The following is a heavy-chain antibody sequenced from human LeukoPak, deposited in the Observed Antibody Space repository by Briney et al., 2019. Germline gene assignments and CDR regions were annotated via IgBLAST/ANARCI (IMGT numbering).Heavy chain of an antibody. J-gene: IGHJ4*02. CDR3: ARDRDRSGSGLFDY. Sequence: ASVKVSCKASGYTFTSYYVHWVRQAPGQGPEWMGIINPCGGATRYAQKFQGRVTMTRDMSTSTVYMDLSSLRSDDTALYYCARDRDRSGSGLFDYWGQGTLVTVSS. D-gene: IGHD3-22*01. CDR1: GYTFTSYY. CDR2: INPCGGAT. V-gene: IGHV1-46*01.